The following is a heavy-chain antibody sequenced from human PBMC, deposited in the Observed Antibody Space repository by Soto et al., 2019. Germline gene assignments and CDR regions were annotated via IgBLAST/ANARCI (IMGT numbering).Heavy chain of an antibody. CDR1: GFTFSSYG. CDR3: ASGLGGNWFDP. V-gene: IGHV3-30*03. J-gene: IGHJ5*02. Sequence: LRLSCAASGFTFSSYGMHWVRQAPGKGLEWVAVISYDGSNKYYADSVKGRFTIPRDNSKNTLYLQMNSLRAEDTAVYYCASGLGGNWFDPWGQGTLVTVSS. CDR2: ISYDGSNK.